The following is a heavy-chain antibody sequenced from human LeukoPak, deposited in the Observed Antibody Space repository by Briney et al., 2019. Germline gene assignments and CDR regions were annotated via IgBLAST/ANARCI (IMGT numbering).Heavy chain of an antibody. CDR3: AREGYYGSGSPPSLYFDY. D-gene: IGHD3-10*01. J-gene: IGHJ4*02. V-gene: IGHV3-33*01. CDR2: IWYDGSNK. Sequence: GRSLRLSCAASGFTFSNSGMHWVRQAPGKGLEWVAVIWYDGSNKYYADSVKGRFTISRDNSRSTLYLQMNSLRPEDTAIYYCAREGYYGSGSPPSLYFDYWGQGTLVTVSS. CDR1: GFTFSNSG.